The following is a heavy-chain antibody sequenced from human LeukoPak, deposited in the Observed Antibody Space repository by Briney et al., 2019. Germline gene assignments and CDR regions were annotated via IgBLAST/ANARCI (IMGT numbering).Heavy chain of an antibody. CDR2: ISGSGGST. CDR3: AKGSLVVVITDYYFDS. Sequence: GGSLRLSCAASGFTFSSYAMSWVRQAPGKGLEWVSGISGSGGSTYHADSVKGRFTNSRDNSKNTMYLQMNSLRAEDTAVYYCAKGSLVVVITDYYFDSWGQGTLVTVSS. J-gene: IGHJ4*02. V-gene: IGHV3-23*01. CDR1: GFTFSSYA. D-gene: IGHD3-22*01.